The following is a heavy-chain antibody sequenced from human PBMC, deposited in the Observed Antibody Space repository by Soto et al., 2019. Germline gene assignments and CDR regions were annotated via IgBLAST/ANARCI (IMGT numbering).Heavy chain of an antibody. CDR3: ARERWDIVVVPAAIQPYYYYMAV. CDR2: INSDGSST. CDR1: GFTFSSYW. D-gene: IGHD2-2*01. J-gene: IGHJ6*03. Sequence: EVQLVESGGGLVQPGGSLRLSCAASGFTFSSYWMHWVRQAPGKGLVWVSRINSDGSSTSYADSVKGRFTISRDNAKNTLYLQMNSLRAEDTAVYYCARERWDIVVVPAAIQPYYYYMAVWGKGTTVTVSS. V-gene: IGHV3-74*01.